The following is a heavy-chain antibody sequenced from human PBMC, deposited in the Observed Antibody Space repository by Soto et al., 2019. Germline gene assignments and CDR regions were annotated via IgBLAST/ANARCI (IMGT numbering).Heavy chain of an antibody. V-gene: IGHV4-39*01. CDR1: GGSISSSSYY. CDR3: ARLASIISTAFDI. CDR2: IYYSGST. Sequence: QLQLQESGPGLVKPSETLSLTCTVSGGSISSSSYYWGWIRQPPGKGLEWIGSIYYSGSTYYNPSLKSRVTISVDTSKNQFSLKLSSVTAADTAVYYCARLASIISTAFDIWGQGTMFTVSS. J-gene: IGHJ3*02.